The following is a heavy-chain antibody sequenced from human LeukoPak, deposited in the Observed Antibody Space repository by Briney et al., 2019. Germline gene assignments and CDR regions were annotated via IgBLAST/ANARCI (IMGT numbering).Heavy chain of an antibody. CDR1: GFTFDEYT. V-gene: IGHV3-20*04. D-gene: IGHD3/OR15-3a*01. CDR2: INWNGGST. J-gene: IGHJ4*02. Sequence: GGSLRLSCAASGFTFDEYTMSWVRQVPGKGLEWVSGINWNGGSTGCADSVKGRFTISRDNAKNSLYLQMNSLRVEDTALYYCARQTGSGLFILPGGQGTLVTVSS. CDR3: ARQTGSGLFILP.